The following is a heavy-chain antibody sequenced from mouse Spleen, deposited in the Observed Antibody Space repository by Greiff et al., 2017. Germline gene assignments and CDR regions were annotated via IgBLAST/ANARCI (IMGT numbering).Heavy chain of an antibody. CDR2: INYDGSST. Sequence: EVKLMESEGGLVQPGSSMKLSCTASGFTFSDYYMAWVRQVPEKGLEWVANINYDGSSTYYLDSLKSRFIISRDNAKNILYLQMSSLKSEDTATYYCARIGGVRRYFDYWGQGTTLTVSS. CDR3: ARIGGVRRYFDY. V-gene: IGHV5-16*01. D-gene: IGHD2-14*01. CDR1: GFTFSDYY. J-gene: IGHJ2*01.